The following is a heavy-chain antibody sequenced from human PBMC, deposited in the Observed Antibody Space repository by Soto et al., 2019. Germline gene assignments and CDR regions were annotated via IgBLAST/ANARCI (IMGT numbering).Heavy chain of an antibody. V-gene: IGHV3-30*18. CDR3: AKGSEAAAVLNH. CDR2: ISFDAKNI. D-gene: IGHD6-25*01. Sequence: QVQLVESGGGVVQPGRSLKLSCTTSGFTFSLYGMHWVRQAPGKGLEWLAVISFDAKNIYYADSVKGRFTISRDNSKTTLFLQMSHLRADDTAVYFCAKGSEAAAVLNHWSQGALVTVAS. J-gene: IGHJ5*02. CDR1: GFTFSLYG.